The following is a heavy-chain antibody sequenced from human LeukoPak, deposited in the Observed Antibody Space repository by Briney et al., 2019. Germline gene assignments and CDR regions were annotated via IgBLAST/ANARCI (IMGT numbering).Heavy chain of an antibody. V-gene: IGHV1-3*01. Sequence: GASVKVSCKASGYTFTSYAMHWVRQAPGQRLEWMGWINAGNGNTKYSQKLQGRATITRDTSASTAYMELSSLRSEDTAVYYCARDRRGSSDYWGQGTLVTVSS. D-gene: IGHD6-6*01. J-gene: IGHJ4*02. CDR2: INAGNGNT. CDR3: ARDRRGSSDY. CDR1: GYTFTSYA.